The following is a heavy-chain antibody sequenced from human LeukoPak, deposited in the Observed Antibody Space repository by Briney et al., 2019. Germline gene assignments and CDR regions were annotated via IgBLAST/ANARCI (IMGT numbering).Heavy chain of an antibody. CDR1: GYSFSSHD. CDR3: ARVWPGCWSGYHFDY. D-gene: IGHD3-3*01. Sequence: ASVKVSCKASGYSFSSHDINWVRQATGQGLEWMGWMNPKSGNTDHAQKFQGRVTMSRNTSISVAYMELSSLRSEDTAVYYCARVWPGCWSGYHFDYWGQGTLVTVSS. J-gene: IGHJ4*02. CDR2: MNPKSGNT. V-gene: IGHV1-8*01.